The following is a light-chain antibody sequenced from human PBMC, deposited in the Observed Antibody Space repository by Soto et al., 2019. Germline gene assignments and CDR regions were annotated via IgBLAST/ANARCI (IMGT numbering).Light chain of an antibody. CDR2: GTS. V-gene: IGKV3-15*01. Sequence: EIVMTQSPASLSVSPGESVTLSCRASQSVASNLAWYQQKPGQAPRLLIYGTSTRATGVPARFSGSGSGTEFTLTISSLQSEDFAVYYCQQYNNWPRITFGQGTRLEIK. J-gene: IGKJ5*01. CDR3: QQYNNWPRIT. CDR1: QSVASN.